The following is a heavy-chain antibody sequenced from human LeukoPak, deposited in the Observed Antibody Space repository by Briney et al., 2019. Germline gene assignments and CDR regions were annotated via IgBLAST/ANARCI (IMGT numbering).Heavy chain of an antibody. CDR1: GFTFSSYA. V-gene: IGHV3-30*04. D-gene: IGHD5-12*01. CDR2: ISYDGSNK. Sequence: GRSLRLSCAPSGFTFSSYAMHWVRQAPGKGLEWVAVISYDGSNKYYADSVKGRFTISRDNSKNTLYLQMNSLRAEDTAVYYCARDNSGYDLMPFDYWGQGTLVTVSS. CDR3: ARDNSGYDLMPFDY. J-gene: IGHJ4*02.